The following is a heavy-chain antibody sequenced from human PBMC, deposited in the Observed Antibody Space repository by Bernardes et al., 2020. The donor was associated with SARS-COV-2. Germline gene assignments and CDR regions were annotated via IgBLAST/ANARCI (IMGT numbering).Heavy chain of an antibody. Sequence: SETLSLTCTVSGGSISSYYWSWIRQPPGKGLEWIGYIYYSGSTNYNPSLKSRVTMSVDTSKNQFSLRLSSVTAADTAVYYCAGWYSSGLYYFDFWGQGTLVTVSS. V-gene: IGHV4-59*01. CDR1: GGSISSYY. CDR3: AGWYSSGLYYFDF. CDR2: IYYSGST. J-gene: IGHJ4*02. D-gene: IGHD6-19*01.